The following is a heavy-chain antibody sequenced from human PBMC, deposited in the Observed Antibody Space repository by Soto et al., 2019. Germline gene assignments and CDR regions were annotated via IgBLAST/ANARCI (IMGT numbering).Heavy chain of an antibody. CDR3: ARDSGYCISTSCYRDGGMDV. V-gene: IGHV1-3*05. J-gene: IGHJ6*02. Sequence: QVQLVQSGAEEKKPGASVKVSCKASGYTFTSYAMHWVRQAPGQRLEWMGWINAGNGNTKYSQKFQGRVTITRDTSTITCYKXLSSLRSEDTAVYYCARDSGYCISTSCYRDGGMDVWGQGTTVTVSS. CDR2: INAGNGNT. CDR1: GYTFTSYA. D-gene: IGHD2-2*01.